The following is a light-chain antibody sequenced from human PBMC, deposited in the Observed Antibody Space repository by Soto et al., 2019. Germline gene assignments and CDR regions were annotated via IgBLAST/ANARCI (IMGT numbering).Light chain of an antibody. CDR3: QQYNSSPWT. V-gene: IGKV1-5*03. CDR1: QSISSW. CDR2: KAS. Sequence: DIQMTQSPSTLSASVGDRVTITCRARQSISSWLAWYQQKPGKAPKLLIYKASSLESGVPSRFSGSGSGTEFTLTISSLQPDDFATYYCQQYNSSPWTVGQGTKVEIK. J-gene: IGKJ1*01.